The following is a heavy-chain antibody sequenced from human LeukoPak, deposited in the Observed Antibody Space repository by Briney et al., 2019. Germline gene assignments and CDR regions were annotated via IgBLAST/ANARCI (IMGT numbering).Heavy chain of an antibody. V-gene: IGHV4-34*01. CDR3: ARAPNLPPGNWFDP. J-gene: IGHJ5*02. Sequence: SETLSLTCAVYGGSFSGYYWSRICQPPGKGLDWIGEINHSGSTNYNPSLKSRVTISVDTSKNQFSLKLSSVTAADTAVYYCARAPNLPPGNWFDPWGQGTLVTLSS. D-gene: IGHD1-14*01. CDR1: GGSFSGYY. CDR2: INHSGST.